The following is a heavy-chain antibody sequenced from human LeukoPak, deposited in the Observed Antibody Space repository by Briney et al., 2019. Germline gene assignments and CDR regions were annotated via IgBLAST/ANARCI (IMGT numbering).Heavy chain of an antibody. D-gene: IGHD3-16*02. CDR3: ARWDMITFGGVIPLDAFDI. V-gene: IGHV1-18*01. CDR2: ISAYNGNT. J-gene: IGHJ3*02. Sequence: GASVKVSCKASGYTFTSYGISWVRQAPGQGLEWMGWISAYNGNTNYAQKLQGRVTMTTDTSTSTAYMELRSLRCDDTAVYYCARWDMITFGGVIPLDAFDIWGQGTMVTVSS. CDR1: GYTFTSYG.